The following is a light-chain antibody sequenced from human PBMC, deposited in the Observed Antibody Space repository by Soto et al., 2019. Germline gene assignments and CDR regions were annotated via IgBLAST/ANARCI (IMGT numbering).Light chain of an antibody. CDR3: NSYTTSNTRQIV. CDR1: SSDVGGYNY. V-gene: IGLV2-14*01. Sequence: QSVLTQPASVSGSPRQSITISYTGTSSDVGGYNYVSWYQQHPGKAPKFMIYDVSNRPSGVSTRFSGSKSGNTASLTISGLQAEDEADYYCNSYTTSNTRQIVFGTGTKVTVL. J-gene: IGLJ1*01. CDR2: DVS.